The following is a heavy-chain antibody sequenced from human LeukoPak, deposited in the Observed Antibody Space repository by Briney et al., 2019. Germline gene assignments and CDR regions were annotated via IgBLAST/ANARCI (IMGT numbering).Heavy chain of an antibody. CDR1: GFTFDDYG. CDR2: MTKNGIMT. V-gene: IGHV3-20*04. Sequence: GGSLRLSCAASGFTFDDYGMSWVRQAPGKGLEWVSSMTKNGIMTGYADSVKGRFTISRDNAKSFLYLQMNNLRVEDTAFYYCARKGYCSSTTCYGIDYWGRGTPVTVSS. D-gene: IGHD2-2*01. J-gene: IGHJ4*02. CDR3: ARKGYCSSTTCYGIDY.